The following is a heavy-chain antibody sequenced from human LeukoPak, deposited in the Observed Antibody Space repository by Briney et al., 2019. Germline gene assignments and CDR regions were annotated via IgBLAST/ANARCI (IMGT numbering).Heavy chain of an antibody. V-gene: IGHV3-7*01. CDR1: GFTFSSYW. J-gene: IGHJ4*02. CDR3: ARDPSRGYSYGYGDN. CDR2: IKKDGGEK. Sequence: GGSLRLSCAASGFTFSSYWMNWVRQPPGKGPEWVANIKKDGGEKYYVDSVKGRFTISRDNAKNSVYLQMNSLRAEDTAVYYCARDPSRGYSYGYGDNWGQGTLVTVSS. D-gene: IGHD5-18*01.